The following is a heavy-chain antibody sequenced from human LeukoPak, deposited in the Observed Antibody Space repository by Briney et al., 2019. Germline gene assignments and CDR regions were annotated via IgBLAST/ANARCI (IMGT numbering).Heavy chain of an antibody. V-gene: IGHV3-66*01. CDR2: IYDGGST. Sequence: PGGSLRLSCAASGLTISSNHMNWVRQAPGKGLEWVSVIYDGGSTHYADSVKGRFTISRDNSKNTLYLQMNSLRAEDTAVYYCARFYGVPGGWFDPWGQGTLVTVSS. J-gene: IGHJ5*02. CDR1: GLTISSNH. CDR3: ARFYGVPGGWFDP. D-gene: IGHD4-17*01.